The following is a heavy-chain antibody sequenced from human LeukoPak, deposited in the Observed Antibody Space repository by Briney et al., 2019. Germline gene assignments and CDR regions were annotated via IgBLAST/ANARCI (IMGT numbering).Heavy chain of an antibody. CDR3: AKGYSNGYSA. CDR1: GFTFSSYA. Sequence: GGSLRLSCVASGFTFSSYALNWVRQIPGKGLEWVSTISGSGASTYYADAVRGRFTISRDNSRNTLQLQMNSLRAEDTAVYYCAKGYSNGYSAWGQGTLVTVSS. D-gene: IGHD5-18*01. V-gene: IGHV3-23*01. J-gene: IGHJ5*02. CDR2: ISGSGAST.